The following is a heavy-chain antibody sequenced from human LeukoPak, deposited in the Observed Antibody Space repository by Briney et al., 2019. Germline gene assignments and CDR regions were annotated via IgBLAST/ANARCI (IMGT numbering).Heavy chain of an antibody. Sequence: SETLSLTCTVSGGSISSYYWSWIRQPAGKGLEWIGYIYYSGSTNYNPSLKSRVTISVDTSKNQFSLKLSSVTAADTAVYYCARVRLSGVAAAAYDYWGQGTLVTVSS. V-gene: IGHV4-59*01. CDR3: ARVRLSGVAAAAYDY. CDR2: IYYSGST. CDR1: GGSISSYY. J-gene: IGHJ4*02. D-gene: IGHD6-13*01.